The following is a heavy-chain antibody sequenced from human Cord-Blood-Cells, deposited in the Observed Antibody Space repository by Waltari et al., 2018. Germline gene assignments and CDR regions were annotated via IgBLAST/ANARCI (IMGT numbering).Heavy chain of an antibody. CDR1: GYSISSGSY. CDR3: ARGITGITADY. J-gene: IGHJ4*02. CDR2: IYHSGST. D-gene: IGHD1-20*01. Sequence: QVQLQESGPGLVKPSETLSLPCTVSGYSISSGSYWGWIRQPPGKGLEWIGSIYHSGSTYYNPSLKSRVTISVDTSKNQFSLKLSSVTAADTAVYYCARGITGITADYWGQGTLVTVSS. V-gene: IGHV4-38-2*02.